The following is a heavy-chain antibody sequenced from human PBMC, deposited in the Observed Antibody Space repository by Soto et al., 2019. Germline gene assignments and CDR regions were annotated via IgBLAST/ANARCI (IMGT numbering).Heavy chain of an antibody. CDR3: ARDLIAVAGTGGWFDP. J-gene: IGHJ5*02. V-gene: IGHV1-69*08. Sequence: QVQLVQSGAEVKKPGSSVKVSCKASGGTFSSYTISWVRQAPGQGLEWMGRIIPILGIANYAQKFQGRVTITADKSTSTAYMELSSLRSEDTAVHYCARDLIAVAGTGGWFDPWGQGTLVTVSS. CDR1: GGTFSSYT. CDR2: IIPILGIA. D-gene: IGHD6-19*01.